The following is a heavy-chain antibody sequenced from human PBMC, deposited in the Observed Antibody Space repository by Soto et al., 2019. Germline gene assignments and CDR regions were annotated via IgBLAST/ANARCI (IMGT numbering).Heavy chain of an antibody. CDR3: ARSIAVAAYFQH. V-gene: IGHV4-30-2*01. D-gene: IGHD6-19*01. Sequence: QLQLQESGSGLVKPSQTLSLTCAVSGGSISSGGYSWSWTRQPPGKDLEWIGYIYHSGSTYYNPSLKSRVTISVDRSKNQFSLKLSSVTAADTAVYYCARSIAVAAYFQHWGQGTLVTVSS. CDR2: IYHSGST. J-gene: IGHJ1*01. CDR1: GGSISSGGYS.